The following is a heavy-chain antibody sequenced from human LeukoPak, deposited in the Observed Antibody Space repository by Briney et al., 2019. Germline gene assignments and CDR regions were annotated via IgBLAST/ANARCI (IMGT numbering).Heavy chain of an antibody. V-gene: IGHV3-9*01. Sequence: GGSLRLSCAASGFTFDDYAMHWVRQAPGKGLEWVSGISWNSGSIGYADSVKGRFTISRDNAKNSLYLQMNSLRAEDTAVYFCARDKSCASWGQGTLVTVSS. CDR2: ISWNSGSI. D-gene: IGHD3-16*01. CDR3: ARDKSCAS. CDR1: GFTFDDYA. J-gene: IGHJ4*02.